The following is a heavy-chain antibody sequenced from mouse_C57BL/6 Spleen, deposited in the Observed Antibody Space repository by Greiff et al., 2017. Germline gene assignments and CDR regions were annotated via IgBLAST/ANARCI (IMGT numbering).Heavy chain of an antibody. CDR1: GFTFSSYA. CDR3: ARDDGCLDD. D-gene: IGHD2-3*01. Sequence: EVNVVESGGGLVKPGGSLKLSCAASGFTFSSYAMSWVRQTPEKRLEWVATISDGGSYTYYPDNVKGRFTISRDNAKNNLYLQMSHLKSEDTAMYYCARDDGCLDDWGQGTTLTVSS. V-gene: IGHV5-4*03. CDR2: ISDGGSYT. J-gene: IGHJ2*01.